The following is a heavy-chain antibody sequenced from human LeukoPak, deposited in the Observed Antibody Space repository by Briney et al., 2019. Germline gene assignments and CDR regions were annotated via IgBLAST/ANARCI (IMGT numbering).Heavy chain of an antibody. CDR3: ARQRVKNGGTNLLTY. CDR2: IYYSGST. CDR1: GGSISSSSYY. D-gene: IGHD3-16*01. J-gene: IGHJ4*02. V-gene: IGHV4-39*01. Sequence: SETLSLTCTVSGGSISSSSYYWGWIRQPPGKGLEWIGSIYYSGSTYYNPSLKSRVTISVDTSKNQFSLKLSSVTAAERAVYYCARQRVKNGGTNLLTYGGQEPLFPVS.